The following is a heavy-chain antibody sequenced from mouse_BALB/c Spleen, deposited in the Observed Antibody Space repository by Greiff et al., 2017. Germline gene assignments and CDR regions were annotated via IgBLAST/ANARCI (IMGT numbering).Heavy chain of an antibody. CDR3: ARDNRNYVFAY. J-gene: IGHJ3*01. CDR2: IRNKANGYTT. Sequence: EVKLVESGGGLVQPGGSLRLSCATSGFTFTDYYMSWVRQPPGKALEWLGFIRNKANGYTTEYSASVKGRFTISRDNSQSILYLQMNTLRAEDSATYYCARDNRNYVFAYWGQGTLVTVSA. V-gene: IGHV7-3*02. D-gene: IGHD2-1*01. CDR1: GFTFTDYY.